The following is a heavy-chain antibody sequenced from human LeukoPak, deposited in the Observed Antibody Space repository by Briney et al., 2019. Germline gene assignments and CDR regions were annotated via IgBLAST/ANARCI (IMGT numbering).Heavy chain of an antibody. CDR1: GFTFSNAW. V-gene: IGHV3-15*01. CDR2: IKSKTDGGTT. CDR3: TARIVGATGAFDI. J-gene: IGHJ3*02. Sequence: PGGSLRLSCAASGFTFSNAWMSWVRQAPGKGLEWVGRIKSKTDGGTTDYAAPVKGRFTISRDDSKNTLYLQMNSLKTEDTAVYYCTARIVGATGAFDIWGQGTMVTVSS. D-gene: IGHD1-26*01.